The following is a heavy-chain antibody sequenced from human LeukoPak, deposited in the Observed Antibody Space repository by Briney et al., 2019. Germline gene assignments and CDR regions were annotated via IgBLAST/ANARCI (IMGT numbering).Heavy chain of an antibody. J-gene: IGHJ4*02. Sequence: ASVKVSCKASGYTFTSYAMHWVRQAPGQRLEWMGWINAGNGNTKYSQKFQGRVTITRDTSASTAYMELSSLRSEDTAVYYCARGRITMVRGASHLDYWGQGTLVTVSS. CDR3: ARGRITMVRGASHLDY. D-gene: IGHD3-10*01. CDR2: INAGNGNT. V-gene: IGHV1-3*01. CDR1: GYTFTSYA.